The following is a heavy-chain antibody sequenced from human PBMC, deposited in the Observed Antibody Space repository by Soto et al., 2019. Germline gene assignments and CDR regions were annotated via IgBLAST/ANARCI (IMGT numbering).Heavy chain of an antibody. V-gene: IGHV4-39*01. CDR3: ARHRGGYSSSGYYGMDV. Sequence: SETLSLTCTVSGGSISSSSYYWGWIRQPPGKGLEWIGSIYYSGSTYYNPSLKSRVTISVDTSKNQFSLKLSSVTAADTAVYYCARHRGGYSSSGYYGMDVWGQGTTVTVSS. CDR1: GGSISSSSYY. J-gene: IGHJ6*02. CDR2: IYYSGST. D-gene: IGHD6-13*01.